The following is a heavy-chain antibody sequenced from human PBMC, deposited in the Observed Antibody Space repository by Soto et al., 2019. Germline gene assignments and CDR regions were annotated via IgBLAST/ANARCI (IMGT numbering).Heavy chain of an antibody. V-gene: IGHV4-34*01. D-gene: IGHD2-2*01. CDR3: ARSSIVVVPAAIYYFDY. Sequence: PSETLSLTCAVYGGSFSGYYWSWIRQPPGKGLEWIGEINHSGSTNYNPSLKSRVTISVDTSKNQFSLKLSSVTAADTAVYYCARSSIVVVPAAIYYFDYWGQGTLVTVSS. CDR2: INHSGST. CDR1: GGSFSGYY. J-gene: IGHJ4*02.